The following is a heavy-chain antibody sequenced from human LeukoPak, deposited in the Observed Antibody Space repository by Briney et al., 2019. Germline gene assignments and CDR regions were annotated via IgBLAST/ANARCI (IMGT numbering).Heavy chain of an antibody. CDR1: GFTFSSYA. CDR2: ISGSGGST. CDR3: AKAGYCGGDCYSDAFDI. Sequence: PGGSLRLSCAASGFTFSSYAMSWVRQAPGKGLEWVSAISGSGGSTYYADSVKGRFTISRDNSKNTLYLQMNSLRAEDTAVYYCAKAGYCGGDCYSDAFDIWGQGTMVTVSS. J-gene: IGHJ3*02. D-gene: IGHD2-21*02. V-gene: IGHV3-23*01.